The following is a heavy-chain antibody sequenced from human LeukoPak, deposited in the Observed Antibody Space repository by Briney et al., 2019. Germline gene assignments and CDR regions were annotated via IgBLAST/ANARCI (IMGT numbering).Heavy chain of an antibody. V-gene: IGHV3-21*01. CDR1: GFTFSSYS. Sequence: GGSLRLSCAASGFTFSSYSMNWARQAPGKGLEWVSSISGSSNYIYYADSVKGRFTISRDNAKNSLYLQMNSLRAEDTAVYYCARATFYYGSSGYYYWGQGTLVTVSS. J-gene: IGHJ4*02. CDR2: ISGSSNYI. D-gene: IGHD3-22*01. CDR3: ARATFYYGSSGYYY.